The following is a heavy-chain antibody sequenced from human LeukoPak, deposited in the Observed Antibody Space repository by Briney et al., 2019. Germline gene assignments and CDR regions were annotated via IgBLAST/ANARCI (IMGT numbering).Heavy chain of an antibody. CDR1: GFTFSSYA. CDR3: ARAALRKVVVIPQWVY. CDR2: IHYDGSNN. D-gene: IGHD3-22*01. V-gene: IGHV3-30*02. Sequence: PGGSLRLSCAASGFTFSSYAMHWVRQAPGKGLEWVAFIHYDGSNNYYADSVKGRFTISRDNSKNTLYLQMNTLRADDTAVYYCARAALRKVVVIPQWVYWGQGTLVTVSS. J-gene: IGHJ4*02.